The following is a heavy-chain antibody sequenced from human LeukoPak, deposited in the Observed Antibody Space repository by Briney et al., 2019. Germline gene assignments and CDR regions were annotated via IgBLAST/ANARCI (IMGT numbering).Heavy chain of an antibody. D-gene: IGHD6-13*01. Sequence: GGSLRLSCAASGFSLTDYVMTWVRQAPGKGLEWVSGISNKGGTTYYADSVKGRFTISRDNSKSTLYLQMNSLRAEDTAVYYCAKRVHSSSWYAAFDYWGQGTLVTVSS. J-gene: IGHJ4*02. CDR1: GFSLTDYV. CDR3: AKRVHSSSWYAAFDY. V-gene: IGHV3-23*01. CDR2: ISNKGGTT.